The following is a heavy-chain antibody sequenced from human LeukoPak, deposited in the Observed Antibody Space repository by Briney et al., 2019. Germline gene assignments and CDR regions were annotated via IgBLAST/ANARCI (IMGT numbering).Heavy chain of an antibody. CDR2: INHSGST. J-gene: IGHJ4*02. D-gene: IGHD4-17*01. Sequence: PSETLSLTCVVYGGSFSGYYWSWIRQPPGKGLEWIGEINHSGSTNYNPSLKSRVTISVDTSKNQFSLKLSSVTAADTAVYYCARGPPLGALDYWGQGTLVTVSS. CDR3: ARGPPLGALDY. V-gene: IGHV4-34*01. CDR1: GGSFSGYY.